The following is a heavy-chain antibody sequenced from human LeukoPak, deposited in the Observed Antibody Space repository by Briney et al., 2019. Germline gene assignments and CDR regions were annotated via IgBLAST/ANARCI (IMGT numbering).Heavy chain of an antibody. Sequence: SETLSLTCAVYGGSFSGYYWSWIRQPPGKGLEWIGYIYYSGSTNYNPSLKSRVTISVDTSKNQFSLKLSSVTAADTAVYYCASADYYGMDVWGQGTTVTVSS. CDR1: GGSFSGYY. V-gene: IGHV4-59*08. CDR2: IYYSGST. J-gene: IGHJ6*02. CDR3: ASADYYGMDV.